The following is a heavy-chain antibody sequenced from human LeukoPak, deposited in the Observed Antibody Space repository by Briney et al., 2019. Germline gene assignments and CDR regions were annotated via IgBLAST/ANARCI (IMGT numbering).Heavy chain of an antibody. D-gene: IGHD2-2*01. Sequence: KPSETLSLTCAVYGGSFSGYYWSWIRQPPGKGLEWIGYIYYSGSTNYNPSLKSRVTISVDTSKNQFSLKLSSVTAADTAVYYCARGRQDIVVVPAAFGFDPWGQGTLVTVSS. CDR3: ARGRQDIVVVPAAFGFDP. CDR2: IYYSGST. J-gene: IGHJ5*02. CDR1: GGSFSGYY. V-gene: IGHV4-59*01.